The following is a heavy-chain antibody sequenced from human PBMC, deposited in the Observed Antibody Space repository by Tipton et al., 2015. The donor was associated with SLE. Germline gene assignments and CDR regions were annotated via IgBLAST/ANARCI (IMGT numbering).Heavy chain of an antibody. CDR1: GGSISNHF. D-gene: IGHD5-18*01. V-gene: IGHV4-59*11. Sequence: TLSLTCTVSGGSISNHFWSWIRQPPGKGLEWIGYIYNSGSTSYNPSLKSRVTMLVDTSKDQFSLRLTSVIAADTAVYYCARLHGYSYGLNWFDPWGQGTLISVSS. CDR3: ARLHGYSYGLNWFDP. J-gene: IGHJ5*02. CDR2: IYNSGST.